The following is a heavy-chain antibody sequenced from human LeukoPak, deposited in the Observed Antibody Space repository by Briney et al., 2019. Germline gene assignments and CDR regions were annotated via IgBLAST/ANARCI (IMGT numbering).Heavy chain of an antibody. V-gene: IGHV3-30*04. CDR2: ISYDGSNK. CDR1: GFTFSSYA. J-gene: IGHJ6*03. CDR3: AKGHYTDV. Sequence: GRSLRLSCAASGFTFSSYAMHWVRQAPGKGLEWVAVISYDGSNKYYADSVKGRFTISRDNSKNTLYLQMNSLRAEDTAVYYCAKGHYTDVWGKGTTVTVSS.